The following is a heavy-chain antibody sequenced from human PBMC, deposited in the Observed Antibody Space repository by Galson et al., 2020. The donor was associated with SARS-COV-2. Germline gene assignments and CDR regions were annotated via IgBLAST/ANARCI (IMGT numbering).Heavy chain of an antibody. J-gene: IGHJ4*02. Sequence: SQTLSLTCTVSGGSISSGGYYWSWIRQHPGKGLEWIGYIYYIGSTYYNPSLKSRVTISVDTSKNQFSLKLSSVTAADTAVYYCASSYCGGDCYSQDFDYWGQGTLVTVSS. D-gene: IGHD2-21*02. CDR3: ASSYCGGDCYSQDFDY. CDR2: IYYIGST. V-gene: IGHV4-31*03. CDR1: GGSISSGGYY.